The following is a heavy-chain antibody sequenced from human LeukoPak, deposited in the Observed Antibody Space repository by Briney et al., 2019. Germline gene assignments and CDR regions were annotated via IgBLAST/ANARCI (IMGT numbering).Heavy chain of an antibody. CDR2: IYSSGST. D-gene: IGHD3-3*01. CDR1: GASINSGSNY. Sequence: SETLSLTCRVSGASINSGSNYWGWIRQPPGKTLEWIGSIYSSGSTYYNPSLKSRVIIMIDTPKNHFSLTLSSVTAADTAVYYCARAFGVVIYFDYWGQGTLVTVSS. CDR3: ARAFGVVIYFDY. J-gene: IGHJ4*02. V-gene: IGHV4-39*07.